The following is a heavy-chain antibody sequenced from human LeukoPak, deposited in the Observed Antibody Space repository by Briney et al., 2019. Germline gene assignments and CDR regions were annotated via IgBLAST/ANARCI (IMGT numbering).Heavy chain of an antibody. CDR2: IFYSGST. Sequence: SETLSLTCTVSGGSISSSSYYWGWIRQPPGKGLEWIGNIFYSGSTYYNPSLQSRVTISLDTSQNQFSLTLNSVTAADTAVYYCARAHSIASYYYGVDVWGQGTTVTVSS. V-gene: IGHV4-39*07. CDR3: ARAHSIASYYYGVDV. CDR1: GGSISSSSYY. J-gene: IGHJ6*02. D-gene: IGHD6-13*01.